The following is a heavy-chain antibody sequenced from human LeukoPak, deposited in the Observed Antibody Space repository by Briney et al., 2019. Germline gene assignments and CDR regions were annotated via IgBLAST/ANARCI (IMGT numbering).Heavy chain of an antibody. J-gene: IGHJ6*02. V-gene: IGHV3-30*02. D-gene: IGHD2-8*01. CDR2: IGNDGSNI. Sequence: GGSLRLSCAASGFSFSSYGMHWVRQAPGKGLEWVAFIGNDGSNIDYADSVKGRFTISRDNSKNTLHLQMNSLRAEDTAVYNCARERFCTNGVCPHYYYYGMDVWGQGTTVTVSS. CDR1: GFSFSSYG. CDR3: ARERFCTNGVCPHYYYYGMDV.